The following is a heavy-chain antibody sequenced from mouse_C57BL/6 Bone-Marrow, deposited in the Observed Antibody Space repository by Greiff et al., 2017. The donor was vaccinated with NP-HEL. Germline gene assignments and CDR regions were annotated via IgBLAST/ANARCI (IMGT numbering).Heavy chain of an antibody. CDR1: GYTFTSYG. CDR3: ARSAYYSNYRYFDY. J-gene: IGHJ2*01. CDR2: IYPRSGNT. Sequence: VQLVESGAELARPGASVKLSCKASGYTFTSYGISWVKQRTGQGLEWIGEIYPRSGNTYYNEKFKGKATLTADKSSSTAYMELRSLTSEDSAVYFCARSAYYSNYRYFDYWGQGTTLTVSS. V-gene: IGHV1-81*01. D-gene: IGHD2-5*01.